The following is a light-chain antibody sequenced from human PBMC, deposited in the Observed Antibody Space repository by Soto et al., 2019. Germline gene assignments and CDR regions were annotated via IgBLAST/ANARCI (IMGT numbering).Light chain of an antibody. CDR2: RNN. CDR1: SXNIGSNY. J-gene: IGLJ3*02. CDR3: AAWDVSLRGQV. Sequence: QSVLTQPPSASGTPGQRVTISCSGSSXNIGSNYVYWYQQLPGTAPKLLIYRNNQRPSGVPDRFSGSKSGTSASLAITGLPSEDEGDYYCAAWDVSLRGQVFGGGTKVTVL. V-gene: IGLV1-47*01.